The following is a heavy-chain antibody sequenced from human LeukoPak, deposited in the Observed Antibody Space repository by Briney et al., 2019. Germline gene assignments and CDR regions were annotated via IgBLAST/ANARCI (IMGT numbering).Heavy chain of an antibody. CDR1: GGSISSGGYY. V-gene: IGHV4-31*03. J-gene: IGHJ4*02. CDR3: ARESIAVDSYDY. Sequence: SQTLSLTCTVSGGSISSGGYYWSWIRQHPGKGLEWIGYIYYSGSTYYNPSLKSRVTISVDTSKNQFSLKLSSVTAADTAVCYCARESIAVDSYDYWGQGTLVTVSS. CDR2: IYYSGST. D-gene: IGHD6-19*01.